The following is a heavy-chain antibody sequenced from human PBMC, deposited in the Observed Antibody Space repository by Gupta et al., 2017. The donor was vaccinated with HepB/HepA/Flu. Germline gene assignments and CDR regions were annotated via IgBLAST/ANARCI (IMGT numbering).Heavy chain of an antibody. CDR2: INHSGST. CDR3: ARAAGPDHYYYGMDV. CDR1: GGSFSGYY. V-gene: IGHV4-34*01. D-gene: IGHD1-14*01. J-gene: IGHJ6*02. Sequence: QVQLQQWGAGLLKPSETLSLTCAIYGGSFSGYYWSWIRQPPGKGLEWIGEINHSGSTNYNPSLESRVTISVDTSKIQFSLKLSSVTAADTAVYYCARAAGPDHYYYGMDVWGQGTTVNVSS.